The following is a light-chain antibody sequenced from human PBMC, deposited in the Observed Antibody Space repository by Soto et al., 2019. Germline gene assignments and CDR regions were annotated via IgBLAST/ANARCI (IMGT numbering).Light chain of an antibody. Sequence: SVLTQSPATLSLSPGERATLSCRASQSIGTFFAWYQQKPGQAPRLLIYDASNRATGIPARFSGSGSGTDFTLTISSLEPEDFAVYYCQQCYNWPQWTFGQGTKVDI. CDR3: QQCYNWPQWT. J-gene: IGKJ1*01. CDR1: QSIGTF. V-gene: IGKV3-11*01. CDR2: DAS.